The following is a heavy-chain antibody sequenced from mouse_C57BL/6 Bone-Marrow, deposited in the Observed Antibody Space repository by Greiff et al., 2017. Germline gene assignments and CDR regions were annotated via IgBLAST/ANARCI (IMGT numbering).Heavy chain of an antibody. V-gene: IGHV1-55*01. CDR1: GYTFTSYW. Sequence: QVQLQQSGAELVKPGASVKMSCKASGYTFTSYWITWVKQRPGQGLEWIGDIYPGSGSTNYNEKFKSKATLTVDTSSSTAYMQLSSLTSEDYAVYYCAREGIRYPSDWYFDVWGKGTTVTVSS. CDR2: IYPGSGST. CDR3: AREGIRYPSDWYFDV. J-gene: IGHJ1*03. D-gene: IGHD1-1*01.